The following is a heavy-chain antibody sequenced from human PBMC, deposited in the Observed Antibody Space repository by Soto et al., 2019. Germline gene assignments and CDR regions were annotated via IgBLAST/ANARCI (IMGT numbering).Heavy chain of an antibody. Sequence: GESLKISCKISGKAFTSFWVVWVRQMPGRGLEWMGNICPGDSDTRYTPPFQGQVTISADKSTNTAYLQWHSLQASDTALYYCAKQDDRGALEIWGQGTKVTVSS. D-gene: IGHD3-22*01. J-gene: IGHJ3*02. V-gene: IGHV5-51*01. CDR2: ICPGDSDT. CDR1: GKAFTSFW. CDR3: AKQDDRGALEI.